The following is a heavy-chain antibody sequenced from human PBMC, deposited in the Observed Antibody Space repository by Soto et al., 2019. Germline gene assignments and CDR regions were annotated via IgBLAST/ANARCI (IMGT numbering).Heavy chain of an antibody. J-gene: IGHJ4*02. CDR2: ISGSGGST. CDR3: AKEGGAVAGTGEFFDY. Sequence: EVQLLESGGGLVQPGGSLRLSCAASGFTFSSYAMSWVRQAPGKGLEWVSAISGSGGSTYYADSVNGRFTISRDNTKNTLYLQMNSLRAEDTAVYYCAKEGGAVAGTGEFFDYWGQGTLVTVSS. D-gene: IGHD6-19*01. CDR1: GFTFSSYA. V-gene: IGHV3-23*01.